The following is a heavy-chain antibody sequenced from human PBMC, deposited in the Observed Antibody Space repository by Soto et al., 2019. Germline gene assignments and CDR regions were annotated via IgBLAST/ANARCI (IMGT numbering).Heavy chain of an antibody. CDR3: AGGGPMLYALQNRLDP. CDR1: GYTFTSYG. D-gene: IGHD2-8*01. J-gene: IGHJ5*02. Sequence: GASVKVSCKASGYTFTSYGISWVRQAPGQGLEWMGWISAYNGNTNYAQKLQGRVTMTTDTSTSTAYMELRSLRSDDTAVYYCAGGGPMLYALQNRLDPCGQGPLVTVYS. CDR2: ISAYNGNT. V-gene: IGHV1-18*01.